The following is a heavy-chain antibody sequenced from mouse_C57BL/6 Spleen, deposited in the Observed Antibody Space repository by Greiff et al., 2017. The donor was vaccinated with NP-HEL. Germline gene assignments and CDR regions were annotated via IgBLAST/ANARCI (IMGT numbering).Heavy chain of an antibody. J-gene: IGHJ1*03. Sequence: QVQLQQSGAELARPGASVKLSCKASGYTFTSYGISWVKQRTGQGLEWIGEIYPRSGNTYYNEKFKGKATLTADKSSSTAYMELRSLTSEDSAVYFCARITTVVEKYFDVWGTGTTVTVSS. CDR2: IYPRSGNT. V-gene: IGHV1-81*01. CDR1: GYTFTSYG. CDR3: ARITTVVEKYFDV. D-gene: IGHD1-1*01.